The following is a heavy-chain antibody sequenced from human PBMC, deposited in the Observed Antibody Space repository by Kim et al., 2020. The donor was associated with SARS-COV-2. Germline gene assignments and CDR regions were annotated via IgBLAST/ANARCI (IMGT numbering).Heavy chain of an antibody. CDR2: IYYSGST. Sequence: SETLSLTCTVSGGSISSSSYYWGWIRQPPGKGLEWIGSIYYSGSTYYNPSLKSRVTISVDTSKNQFSLKLSSVTAADTAVYYCARLQWLRIPGVYFDYWGQGTLVTVSS. D-gene: IGHD5-12*01. CDR1: GGSISSSSYY. J-gene: IGHJ4*02. V-gene: IGHV4-39*07. CDR3: ARLQWLRIPGVYFDY.